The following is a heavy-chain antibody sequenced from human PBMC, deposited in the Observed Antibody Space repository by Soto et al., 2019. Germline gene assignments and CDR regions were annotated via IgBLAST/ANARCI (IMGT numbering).Heavy chain of an antibody. CDR1: GYRFTSYG. CDR3: ARVRCTNGVCYPYYYYYGMDV. D-gene: IGHD2-8*01. Sequence: ASVKVSCKASGYRFTSYGIGWVRQAPGQGLEWMGWINAYNGNTNYAQNLQGRVTMTTDTSTSTAYMELRSLRSDDTAVYYCARVRCTNGVCYPYYYYYGMDVWGQGTTVTVSS. V-gene: IGHV1-18*01. CDR2: INAYNGNT. J-gene: IGHJ6*02.